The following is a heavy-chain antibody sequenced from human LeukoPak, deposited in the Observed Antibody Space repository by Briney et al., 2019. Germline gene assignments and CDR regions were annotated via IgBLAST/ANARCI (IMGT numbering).Heavy chain of an antibody. CDR2: ISSRSSTI. J-gene: IGHJ6*02. CDR1: GFTFSSYS. V-gene: IGHV3-48*01. CDR3: ARTAAGYYGLDV. D-gene: IGHD2-15*01. Sequence: GGSLRLSCAASGFTFSSYSMNWVRQAPGKGLEWVSYISSRSSTIYYADSVKGRFTISRDNAKNSLYLQMNSLRGEDTAVYYCARTAAGYYGLDVWGQGTTVTVSS.